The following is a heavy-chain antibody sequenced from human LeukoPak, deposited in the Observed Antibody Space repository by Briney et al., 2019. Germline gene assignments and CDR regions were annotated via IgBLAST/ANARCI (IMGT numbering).Heavy chain of an antibody. CDR2: ISGSGGST. Sequence: GGSLRPSCAASGFTFSSYAISWVRQAPGKGLEWVSAISGSGGSTYYADSVKGRFTISRDNSKNTLYLQMNSLRAEDTAVYYCAKDIRWPEPTDYWGQGTLVTVSP. D-gene: IGHD1-14*01. V-gene: IGHV3-23*01. J-gene: IGHJ4*02. CDR1: GFTFSSYA. CDR3: AKDIRWPEPTDY.